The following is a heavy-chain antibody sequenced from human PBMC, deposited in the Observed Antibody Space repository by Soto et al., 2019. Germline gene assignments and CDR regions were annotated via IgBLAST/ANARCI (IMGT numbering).Heavy chain of an antibody. CDR3: AGGMAGLDV. CDR2: INSDGSHT. Sequence: EVQLVESGGGLVQPGGSLRLSCAASGLSFNIYWMHWVRQVPGKGLVWLARINSDGSHTIYVDSVKGRFTISRDNAKNTVFLHMDSLRDEDTGVYYCAGGMAGLDVWGQGTTVNVSS. CDR1: GLSFNIYW. V-gene: IGHV3-74*01. J-gene: IGHJ6*02.